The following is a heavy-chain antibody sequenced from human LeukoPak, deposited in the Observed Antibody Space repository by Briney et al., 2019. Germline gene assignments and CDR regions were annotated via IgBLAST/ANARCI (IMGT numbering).Heavy chain of an antibody. D-gene: IGHD5-18*01. V-gene: IGHV1-18*01. CDR1: GYTFTSYG. CDR2: ISAYNGNT. J-gene: IGHJ4*02. Sequence: ASVKVSCKASGYTFTSYGSSWVRQAPGQGLEWMGGISAYNGNTNDAQKLQGRVTMTTDTSTSTAYMELRSLRSDDTAVYYCARAPDTAMVPTGPYWGQGTLVTVSS. CDR3: ARAPDTAMVPTGPY.